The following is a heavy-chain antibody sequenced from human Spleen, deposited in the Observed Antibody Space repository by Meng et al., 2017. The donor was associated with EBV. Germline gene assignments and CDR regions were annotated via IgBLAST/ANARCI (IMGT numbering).Heavy chain of an antibody. J-gene: IGHJ4*02. CDR2: INEDGRIT. Sequence: VRLVESGGAFVRPGGSLRLACAGSGFTFSSYWMHWVRQAPGKGLVWVSRINEDGRITTYADSVKGRFTISRDNTKNTLYLQMNSLRAEDTAVYFCSRDLVGSYDDWGQGTLVTVSS. V-gene: IGHV3-74*01. D-gene: IGHD6-25*01. CDR3: SRDLVGSYDD. CDR1: GFTFSSYW.